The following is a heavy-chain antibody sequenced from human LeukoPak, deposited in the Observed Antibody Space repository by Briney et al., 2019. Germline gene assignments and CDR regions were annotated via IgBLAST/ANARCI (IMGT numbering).Heavy chain of an antibody. Sequence: ETLSLTCAVYGGSFSGYYWSWIRQPPGKGLEWIGEINHSGSTNYNPSLKSRVTISVDTSKNQFSLKLSSVTAADTAVYYCARRTGTADYWGQGTLVTVSS. CDR2: INHSGST. D-gene: IGHD1-1*01. J-gene: IGHJ4*02. V-gene: IGHV4-34*01. CDR1: GGSFSGYY. CDR3: ARRTGTADY.